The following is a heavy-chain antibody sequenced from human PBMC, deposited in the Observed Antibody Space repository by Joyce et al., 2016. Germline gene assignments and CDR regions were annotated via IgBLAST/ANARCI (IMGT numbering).Heavy chain of an antibody. D-gene: IGHD3-10*01. CDR2: ISSSSSYI. V-gene: IGHV3-21*02. J-gene: IGHJ5*02. CDR1: GFTFSSYS. CDR3: ARGKDFYGPGSYSNWFDP. Sequence: EVQLVESGGGLVKPGGSLRLSCAASGFTFSSYSMNWVRQAPGKGLEWVSSISSSSSYIYYADSVKGRFTISRENAKNSLYLQMNSLRAEDTAVYYCARGKDFYGPGSYSNWFDPWGQGTLVTVSS.